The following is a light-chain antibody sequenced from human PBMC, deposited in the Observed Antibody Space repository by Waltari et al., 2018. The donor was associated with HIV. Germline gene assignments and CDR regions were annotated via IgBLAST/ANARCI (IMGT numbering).Light chain of an antibody. CDR1: TPHIRSNA. CDR2: RNN. J-gene: IGLJ2*01. Sequence: SVLAQPPSASGPPGPRVPISCSGSTPHIRSNAVFWYQHLPGAAPQLPIHRNNQRPSGVPDRFSGSTSGTSASLAISGLRSEDEAYYYCVAWDDSLRGVVFGGGTKVAAL. V-gene: IGLV1-47*01. CDR3: VAWDDSLRGVV.